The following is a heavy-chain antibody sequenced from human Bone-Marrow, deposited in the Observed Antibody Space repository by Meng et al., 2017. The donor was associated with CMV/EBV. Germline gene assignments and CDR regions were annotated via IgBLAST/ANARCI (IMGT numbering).Heavy chain of an antibody. Sequence: GESLKISCAASGFTFSSYAMHWVRQAPGKGLEWVAVISYDGSNKYYADSVKGRFTISRDNSKNTLYLQMNSLRAEDTAVYYCARDNSIITPYYFDYCGQGTLVTVSS. CDR2: ISYDGSNK. J-gene: IGHJ4*02. CDR3: ARDNSIITPYYFDY. V-gene: IGHV3-30-3*01. CDR1: GFTFSSYA. D-gene: IGHD3-10*01.